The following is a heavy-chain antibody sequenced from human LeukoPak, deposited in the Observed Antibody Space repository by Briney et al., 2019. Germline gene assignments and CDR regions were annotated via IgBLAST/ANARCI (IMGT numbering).Heavy chain of an antibody. J-gene: IGHJ5*02. V-gene: IGHV4-59*01. CDR3: ARLLQGPAEYNWFHP. CDR1: GRSLTSYH. Sequence: SETLSLTCTLSGRSLTSYHWSWIRQPPGKGLEWLRYIYYSGSTNYNPSLKSIVTIYVDSSKNQFSLKPTSVTAADTPVSSCARLLQGPAEYNWFHPWGQGTLVTVSS. CDR2: IYYSGST.